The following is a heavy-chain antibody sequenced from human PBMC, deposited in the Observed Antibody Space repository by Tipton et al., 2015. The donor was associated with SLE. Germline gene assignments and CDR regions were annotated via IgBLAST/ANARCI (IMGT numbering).Heavy chain of an antibody. CDR3: ARAAGTLDY. V-gene: IGHV3-30*04. J-gene: IGHJ4*02. D-gene: IGHD6-13*01. CDR2: ISYDGSNK. CDR1: GFTFDDYA. Sequence: RSLRLSCAASGFTFDDYAMHWVRQAPGKGLEWVAVISYDGSNKYYADSVKGRFTISRDNSKNTLYLQMNSLRAEDTAVYYCARAAGTLDYWGQGTLVTVSS.